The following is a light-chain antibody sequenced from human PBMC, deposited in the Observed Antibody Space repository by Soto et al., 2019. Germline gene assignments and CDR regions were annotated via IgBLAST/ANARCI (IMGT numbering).Light chain of an antibody. J-gene: IGLJ2*01. CDR3: QTWGTGIQV. V-gene: IGLV4-69*01. CDR2: INSDGSH. CDR1: SGHSNYA. Sequence: QSVLTQSPSASASLGASVKVTCTLSSGHSNYAIAWHQQQPEKGPRYLMKINSDGSHSKGDGIPDRFSGSRSGAERYLTISSLQSEDAADYYCQTWGTGIQVFGGGTKLTVL.